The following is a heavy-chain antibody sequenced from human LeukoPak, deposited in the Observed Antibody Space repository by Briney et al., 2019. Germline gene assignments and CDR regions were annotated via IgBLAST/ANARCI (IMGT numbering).Heavy chain of an antibody. CDR1: GYIFTSYG. CDR3: AIEVGSGSYYYFDY. Sequence: ASVKVSCKASGYIFTSYGISWVRQAPGQGLEWMGWISAYNGNTNYAQKLQGRVTMTTDTSTSTAYMELRSLRSDDTAVYYCAIEVGSGSYYYFDYWGQGTLVTVSS. V-gene: IGHV1-18*01. CDR2: ISAYNGNT. J-gene: IGHJ4*02. D-gene: IGHD3-10*01.